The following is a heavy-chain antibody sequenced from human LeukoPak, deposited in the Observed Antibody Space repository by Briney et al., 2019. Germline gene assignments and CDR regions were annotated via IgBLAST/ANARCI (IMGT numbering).Heavy chain of an antibody. J-gene: IGHJ4*02. CDR3: ARDIFLTAGGSTSED. Sequence: ASVKVSCKASGYTFTGYYMHWVRQAPGQGLEWMGWINPNSGGTNYAQKFQGRVTMTRDTSISTAYMELSRLRSDDTAVYYCARDIFLTAGGSTSEDWGQGTLVTVYS. CDR1: GYTFTGYY. D-gene: IGHD2-2*01. CDR2: INPNSGGT. V-gene: IGHV1-2*02.